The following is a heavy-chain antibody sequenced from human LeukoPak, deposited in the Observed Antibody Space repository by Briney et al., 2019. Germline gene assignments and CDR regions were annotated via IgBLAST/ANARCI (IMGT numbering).Heavy chain of an antibody. CDR2: IWYDGSNK. Sequence: GGSLRLSCAASGFTFSTYGMHWVRQAPRKGLEWVALIWYDGSNKYYADSVKGRFTISRDNYKNTLYLQMNSLRAEDTAVYYCARDQGCTSTNCYSLFFHYWGQGTLVTVSS. V-gene: IGHV3-30*02. J-gene: IGHJ4*02. CDR1: GFTFSTYG. CDR3: ARDQGCTSTNCYSLFFHY. D-gene: IGHD2-2*01.